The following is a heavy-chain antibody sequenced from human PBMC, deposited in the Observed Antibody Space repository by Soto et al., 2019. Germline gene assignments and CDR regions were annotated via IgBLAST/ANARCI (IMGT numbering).Heavy chain of an antibody. CDR3: ARDLAKGGGSAGFDY. CDR1: GYTFTVYY. D-gene: IGHD1-26*01. V-gene: IGHV1-2*02. Sequence: ASGKVSCKASGYTFTVYYMHWVRQAPGQGLEWMGWINPKSGGTMYPQKFQGRVTMTWDTSISTAYMALTRLRSDDTAVYYCARDLAKGGGSAGFDYWGQGPLVPVSS. J-gene: IGHJ4*02. CDR2: INPKSGGT.